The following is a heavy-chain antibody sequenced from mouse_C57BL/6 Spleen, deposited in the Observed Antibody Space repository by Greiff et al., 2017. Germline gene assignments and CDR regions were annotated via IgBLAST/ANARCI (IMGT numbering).Heavy chain of an antibody. CDR2: IDPETGGT. D-gene: IGHD1-1*01. J-gene: IGHJ2*01. CDR1: GYTFTDYE. V-gene: IGHV1-15*01. Sequence: VQLQQSGAEPVRPGASVTLSCKASGYTFTDYEMHWVKQTPVHGLEWIGAIDPETGGTAYNQKFKGKAILTADKSSSTAYMELRSLTSEDSAVYYCKRRNTTVNFDYGGQGTTHTVPS. CDR3: KRRNTTVNFDY.